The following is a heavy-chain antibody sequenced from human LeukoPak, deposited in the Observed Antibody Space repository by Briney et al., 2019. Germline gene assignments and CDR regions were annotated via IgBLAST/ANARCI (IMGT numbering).Heavy chain of an antibody. CDR1: GFTFSSYA. J-gene: IGHJ6*02. Sequence: PGRSLRLSCAASGFTFSSYAMHWVRQAPGKGLEWVAVISNDGSNKYYADSVKGRFTISRDNSKNTLYLQMNSLRAEDTAVYYCARGNYYYGMDVWGQGATVTVSS. V-gene: IGHV3-30-3*01. CDR2: ISNDGSNK. CDR3: ARGNYYYGMDV.